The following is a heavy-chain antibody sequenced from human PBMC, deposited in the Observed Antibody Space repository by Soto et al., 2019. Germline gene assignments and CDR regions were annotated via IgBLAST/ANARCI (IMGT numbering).Heavy chain of an antibody. CDR2: IYWDDDK. CDR3: AHRVLRAVFGLVTTTAIYFDF. Sequence: QITLNESGPTVVKPTETLTLTCTFSGFSLTTSGVGVGWVRQSPGKAPEWLPFIYWDDDKRYSTSLKSRLTITKDTSKNQVVLTMANVDPADTATYYCAHRVLRAVFGLVTTTAIYFDFWGQGTPVVVSS. CDR1: GFSLTTSGVG. D-gene: IGHD3-3*01. J-gene: IGHJ4*02. V-gene: IGHV2-5*02.